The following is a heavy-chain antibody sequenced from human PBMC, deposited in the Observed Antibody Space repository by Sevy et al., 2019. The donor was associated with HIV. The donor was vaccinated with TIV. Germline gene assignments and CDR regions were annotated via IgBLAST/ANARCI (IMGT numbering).Heavy chain of an antibody. D-gene: IGHD3-22*01. V-gene: IGHV1-2*02. CDR1: GYTFTGYY. Sequence: ASVKVSCKASGYTFTGYYMHWGRQAPGQGLEWMGWINPNSGGTNYAQKFQGRVTMTRDTSISTAYMELSRLRSDDTAVYYCARDLDYYDSSGFDYWGQGTLVTVSS. J-gene: IGHJ4*02. CDR2: INPNSGGT. CDR3: ARDLDYYDSSGFDY.